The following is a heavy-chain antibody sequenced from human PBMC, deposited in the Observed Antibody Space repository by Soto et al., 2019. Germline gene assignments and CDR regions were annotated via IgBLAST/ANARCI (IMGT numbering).Heavy chain of an antibody. Sequence: ASVKVSCKASGYTFTSYAMHWVRQAPGQRLEWMGWINAGNGNTKYSQKFQGRVTITRDTSASTAYMELSSLRSEDTAVYYCARDYYDFWSGPYYYVMDLWGQGTKVTGSS. CDR3: ARDYYDFWSGPYYYVMDL. D-gene: IGHD3-3*01. CDR1: GYTFTSYA. CDR2: INAGNGNT. V-gene: IGHV1-3*01. J-gene: IGHJ6*02.